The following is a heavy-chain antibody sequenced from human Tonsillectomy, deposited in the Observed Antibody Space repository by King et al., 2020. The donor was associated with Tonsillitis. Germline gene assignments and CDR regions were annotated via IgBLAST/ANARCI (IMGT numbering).Heavy chain of an antibody. D-gene: IGHD3-16*02. CDR2: IYWNDDK. CDR3: AHSAYDYVWGSYLPSAFDI. V-gene: IGHV2-5*01. J-gene: IGHJ3*02. CDR1: GFSLSTSGVG. Sequence: VTLKESGPTLVKPTQTLTLTCTFSGFSLSTSGVGVGWIRQPPGKALEWLALIYWNDDKRYSPSLKSRLTITKDTSKNQVVLTMTNMDPVATATYYCAHSAYDYVWGSYLPSAFDIWGQGTMVTVSS.